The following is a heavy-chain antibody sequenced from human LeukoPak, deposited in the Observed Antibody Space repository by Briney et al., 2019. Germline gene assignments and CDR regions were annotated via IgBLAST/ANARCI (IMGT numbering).Heavy chain of an antibody. V-gene: IGHV3-7*01. Sequence: GGSLRLFCAASGFTFSSYWMSWVRQASGKGMEWVANIKQDGSEKYYVDFVKGRFTISRDNAKNSLYLQMNSLRAEHTAVYYCARSSGYYYLDFDYWGQGTLVTVSS. D-gene: IGHD3-22*01. CDR2: IKQDGSEK. CDR1: GFTFSSYW. J-gene: IGHJ4*02. CDR3: ARSSGYYYLDFDY.